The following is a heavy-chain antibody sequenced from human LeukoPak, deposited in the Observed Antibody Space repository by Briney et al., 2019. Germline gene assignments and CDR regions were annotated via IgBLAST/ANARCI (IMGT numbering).Heavy chain of an antibody. J-gene: IGHJ4*02. CDR2: IYSGGYT. V-gene: IGHV3-66*01. CDR3: ARDRGSGLDY. D-gene: IGHD3-10*01. Sequence: GGSLSLSCAASGFTVSNNYMSWVRQAPGKGLEWVSVIYSGGYTYYADSVKGRFTISRDNSKNTLYLQMNSLRAEDTAVYYCARDRGSGLDYWGQGTLVTVSS. CDR1: GFTVSNNY.